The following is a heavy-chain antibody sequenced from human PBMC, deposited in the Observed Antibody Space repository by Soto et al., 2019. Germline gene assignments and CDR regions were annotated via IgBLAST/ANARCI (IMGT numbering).Heavy chain of an antibody. J-gene: IGHJ6*01. CDR3: AREVIWSGYYQILHYYYYYYCM. D-gene: IGHD3-3*01. Sequence: DSVKVTCKASGYTFTSYNINWVRQATGQGHEWMGWMNPNSGNTGYAQKFQGRVTMTRNTSISTAYMELGSLRSDDTAVYYCAREVIWSGYYQILHYYYYYYCM. V-gene: IGHV1-8*01. CDR1: GYTFTSYN. CDR2: MNPNSGNT.